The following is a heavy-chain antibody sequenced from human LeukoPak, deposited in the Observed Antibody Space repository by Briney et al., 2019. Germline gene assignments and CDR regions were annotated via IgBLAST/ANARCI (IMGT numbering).Heavy chain of an antibody. Sequence: GASEKVSCKASGYTFTSYGISGVGQAPGQGLEWMGWISTYNGKTNYEQKLQGRVTMTTDTSTSTAYMELRSLRSDDTAVYYCSRGSAPAFWGQGTLVSVSS. CDR2: ISTYNGKT. CDR3: SRGSAPAF. CDR1: GYTFTSYG. J-gene: IGHJ4*02. V-gene: IGHV1-18*01.